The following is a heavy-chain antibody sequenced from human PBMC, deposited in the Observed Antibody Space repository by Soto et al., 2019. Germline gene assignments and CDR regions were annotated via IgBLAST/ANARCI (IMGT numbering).Heavy chain of an antibody. CDR2: IIPIFGTA. CDR1: GGTFSSYA. Sequence: QVQLMQSGAEVKKPGSSVKVSCKASGGTFSSYAISWVRQAPGQGLAWMGGIIPIFGTANYAQKFQGRVTITADESTSTAYMELSSLRSEDTAVYYCARGRYGYNLAAFDICGQGTMVTVSS. V-gene: IGHV1-69*01. J-gene: IGHJ3*02. CDR3: ARGRYGYNLAAFDI. D-gene: IGHD5-12*01.